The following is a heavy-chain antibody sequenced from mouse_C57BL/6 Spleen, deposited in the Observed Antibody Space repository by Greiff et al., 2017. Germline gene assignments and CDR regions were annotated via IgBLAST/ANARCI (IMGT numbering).Heavy chain of an antibody. CDR3: ARRGYYGNYQGYFDV. V-gene: IGHV5-6*01. Sequence: EVQLVESGGDLVKPGGSLKLSCAASGFTFSSYGMSWVRQTPDKRLEWVATISSGGSYTYYPDSVKGRFTISRDNANNTLYLQMSSLTSEDTAMDYCARRGYYGNYQGYFDVWGTGTTVTVSS. J-gene: IGHJ1*03. D-gene: IGHD2-1*01. CDR1: GFTFSSYG. CDR2: ISSGGSYT.